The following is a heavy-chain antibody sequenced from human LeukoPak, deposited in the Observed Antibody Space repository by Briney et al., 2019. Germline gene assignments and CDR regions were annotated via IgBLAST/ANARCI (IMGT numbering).Heavy chain of an antibody. Sequence: GGSLRLSCAASGFTFSSYGMHWVRQAPGKGLEWVASIRSYSSYIHYADSVKGRFTISRDNAKNSLYLQMNSLRAEDTAVYYCARGYGSGSWYYYYYMDVWGKGTTVTISS. CDR1: GFTFSSYG. CDR2: IRSYSSYI. CDR3: ARGYGSGSWYYYYYMDV. V-gene: IGHV3-21*01. J-gene: IGHJ6*03. D-gene: IGHD3-10*01.